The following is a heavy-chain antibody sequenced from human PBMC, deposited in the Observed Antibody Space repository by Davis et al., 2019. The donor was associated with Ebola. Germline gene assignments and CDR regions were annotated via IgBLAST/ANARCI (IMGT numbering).Heavy chain of an antibody. CDR2: IYAGDSDA. Sequence: GESLKISCKGSGYSFTSYWIAWVRQMPGRGLEWMGIIYAGDSDARYSPSFEGQVTISVDRSLTTAYLQWSSLKASDTAIYYCARLAEWPTRRYGMDVWGKGTTVTVSS. V-gene: IGHV5-51*01. CDR1: GYSFTSYW. CDR3: ARLAEWPTRRYGMDV. J-gene: IGHJ6*04. D-gene: IGHD3-3*01.